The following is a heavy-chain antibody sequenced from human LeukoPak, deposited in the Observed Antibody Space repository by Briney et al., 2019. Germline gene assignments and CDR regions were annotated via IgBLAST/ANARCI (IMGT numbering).Heavy chain of an antibody. Sequence: GGSLRLSCAASGFTFDSYDMTWVRQAPGKGLEWVSSVSGGGEATYYAESVKGRFTISRDNAQNSLYLQMNSLRAEDTALYYCARDSLGAFDIWGQGTMVTVSS. CDR2: VSGGGEAT. V-gene: IGHV3-23*01. J-gene: IGHJ3*02. CDR3: ARDSLGAFDI. CDR1: GFTFDSYD.